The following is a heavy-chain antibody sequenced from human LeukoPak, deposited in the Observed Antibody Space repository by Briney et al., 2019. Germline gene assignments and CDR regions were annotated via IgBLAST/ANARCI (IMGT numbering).Heavy chain of an antibody. CDR1: GFTFSSYA. J-gene: IGHJ4*02. V-gene: IGHV3-23*01. D-gene: IGHD3-22*01. CDR2: VSGSGGST. Sequence: GGTLRLSCAASGFTFSSYAMTWVRQAPGKGLEWVSVVSGSGGSTYYADSVKGRFTISRDNSQNTLYMQMSSLRAEDTAVYYCAKDWAGSDRRYYFDYWGQGTLVTVSS. CDR3: AKDWAGSDRRYYFDY.